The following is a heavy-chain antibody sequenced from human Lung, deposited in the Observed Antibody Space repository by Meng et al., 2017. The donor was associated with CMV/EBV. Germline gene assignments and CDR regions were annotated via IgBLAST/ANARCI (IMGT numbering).Heavy chain of an antibody. D-gene: IGHD1-26*01. CDR1: GFTFSSYA. J-gene: IGHJ4*02. V-gene: IGHV3-30*04. CDR3: ARTSGSYFH. Sequence: GGSXRLSCAASGFTFSSYAMHWVRQAPGKGLEWVAVISYDGSNKYYADSVKGRFTISRDNSKNTLYLQMNSLRAEDTAVYYCARTSGSYFHSGQGTLVTVSS. CDR2: ISYDGSNK.